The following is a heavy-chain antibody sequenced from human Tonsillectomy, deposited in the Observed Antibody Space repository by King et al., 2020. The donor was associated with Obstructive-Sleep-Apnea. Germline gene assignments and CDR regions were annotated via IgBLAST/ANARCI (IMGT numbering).Heavy chain of an antibody. V-gene: IGHV3-74*01. D-gene: IGHD4-17*01. J-gene: IGHJ4*02. Sequence: QLVQSGGGLVQPGGSLRLSCAASGFTFSRYWMHLVRQAPGKGLVWVSLINIDGGTTSHADSVKGRFTISRDNAKNTLYLQMNSLRAEDTAVYYCAREIYGDYGVDYWGQGTLVTVSS. CDR2: INIDGGTT. CDR3: AREIYGDYGVDY. CDR1: GFTFSRYW.